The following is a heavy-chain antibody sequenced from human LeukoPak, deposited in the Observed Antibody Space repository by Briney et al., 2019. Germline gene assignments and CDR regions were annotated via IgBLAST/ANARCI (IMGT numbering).Heavy chain of an antibody. J-gene: IGHJ4*02. D-gene: IGHD6-25*01. CDR3: ARDVGSAPFDY. CDR2: IWGDENHK. CDR1: GFTLSSSG. Sequence: PGGSLRLSCAASGFTLSSSGMHWVRQAPGKGLEWVAGIWGDENHKYYGDSVRGRFTISRDNAKNTLYLQMDSLRVEDTAVYYCARDVGSAPFDYWGWGNLVTVSS. V-gene: IGHV3-33*01.